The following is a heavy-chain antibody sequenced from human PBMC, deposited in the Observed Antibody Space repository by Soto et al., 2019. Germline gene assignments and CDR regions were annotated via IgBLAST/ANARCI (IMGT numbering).Heavy chain of an antibody. D-gene: IGHD6-6*01. CDR1: GFTFSSYA. CDR2: ISYDGSNK. V-gene: IGHV3-30-3*01. J-gene: IGHJ4*02. CDR3: ARDLEQLPDY. Sequence: QVQLVESGGGVVQPGRSLRLSCAASGFTFSSYAMHWVRQAPGKGLEWVAVISYDGSNKYYADSVKGRFTISRDNSKNTLYLQMNSLRAEDTAVYYCARDLEQLPDYWGQGTLVTVSS.